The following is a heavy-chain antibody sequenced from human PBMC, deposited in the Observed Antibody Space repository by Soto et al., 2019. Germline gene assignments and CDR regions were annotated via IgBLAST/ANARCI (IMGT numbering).Heavy chain of an antibody. J-gene: IGHJ2*01. D-gene: IGHD4-17*01. CDR2: ISAYNGNT. CDR3: ARDRYQDKMTTVTTYWYFDL. CDR1: GYTFTSYG. Sequence: QVQLVQSGAEVKKPGASVKVSCKASGYTFTSYGISWVRQAPGQGLEWMGWISAYNGNTNYAQKLQGRVTMTTDTATSTASMELRSLRYDDTAVYYCARDRYQDKMTTVTTYWYFDLWGRGTLVTVSS. V-gene: IGHV1-18*01.